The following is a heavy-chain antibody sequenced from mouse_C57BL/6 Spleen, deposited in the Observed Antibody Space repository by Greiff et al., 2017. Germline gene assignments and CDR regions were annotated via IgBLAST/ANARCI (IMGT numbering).Heavy chain of an antibody. CDR3: TRDRLRDYAMDY. J-gene: IGHJ4*01. V-gene: IGHV5-9-1*02. CDR1: GFTFSSYA. Sequence: EVQGVESGEGLVKPGGSLKLSCAASGFTFSSYAMSWVRQTPEKRLEWVAYISSGGDYIYYADTVKGRFTISRDNARNTLYLQMSSLKSEDTAMYYCTRDRLRDYAMDYWSQGTSVTVTS. CDR2: ISSGGDYI. D-gene: IGHD1-1*01.